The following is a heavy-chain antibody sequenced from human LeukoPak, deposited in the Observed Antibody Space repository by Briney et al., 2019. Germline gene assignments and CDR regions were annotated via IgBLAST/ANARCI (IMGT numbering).Heavy chain of an antibody. CDR3: ARLYSGYDLYYFDY. D-gene: IGHD5-12*01. CDR2: INHSGST. V-gene: IGHV4-34*01. Sequence: PSETLSLTCAVYGGSFSGYYWSWIRQPPGKGLEWIGEINHSGSTNYNPSLKSRVTISVDTSKNQFSLKLSSVTAADTAVYYCARLYSGYDLYYFDYWGQGTLVTVSS. CDR1: GGSFSGYY. J-gene: IGHJ4*02.